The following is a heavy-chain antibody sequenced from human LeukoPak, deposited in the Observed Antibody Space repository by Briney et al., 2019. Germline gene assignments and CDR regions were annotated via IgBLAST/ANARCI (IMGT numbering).Heavy chain of an antibody. CDR2: ISSRSSDI. J-gene: IGHJ6*03. CDR3: ARGEMATVTGVYYYYMDV. CDR1: GFTFNIYT. D-gene: IGHD5-24*01. V-gene: IGHV3-21*04. Sequence: GGSLRLSCAASGFTFNIYTMNWVRQAPGKGLEWVSSISSRSSDIHYADSVKGRFTISRDNSKNTLYLQMNSLRAEDTAVYYCARGEMATVTGVYYYYMDVWGKGTTVTVSS.